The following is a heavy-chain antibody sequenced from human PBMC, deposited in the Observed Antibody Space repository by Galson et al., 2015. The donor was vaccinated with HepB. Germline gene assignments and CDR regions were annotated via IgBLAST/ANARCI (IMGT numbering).Heavy chain of an antibody. V-gene: IGHV4-34*01. CDR1: GGSFSGYY. J-gene: IGHJ4*02. D-gene: IGHD2-15*01. CDR3: ARRRRYCSGGSCYSGLGY. Sequence: ETLSLTCAVYGGSFSGYYWSWIRQPPGKGLEWIGEINHSGSTNYNPSLKSRVTISVDTSKNQFSLKLSSVTAADTAVYYCARRRRYCSGGSCYSGLGYWGQGTLVTVSS. CDR2: INHSGST.